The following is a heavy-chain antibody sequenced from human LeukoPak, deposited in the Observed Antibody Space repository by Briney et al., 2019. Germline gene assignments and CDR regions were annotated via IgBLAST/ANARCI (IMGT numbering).Heavy chain of an antibody. CDR2: MRSDGSHE. CDR3: AKAFGSGSYIIDH. D-gene: IGHD3-10*01. J-gene: IGHJ4*02. Sequence: GGSLRLSCATSGFTFSSNGVHWARQAPGKGLEWVAFMRSDGSHEEYAESVKGRFAVSRDNSKNTVHLQMNSLRFEDTAVYYCAKAFGSGSYIIDHWGRGTLVTVSS. CDR1: GFTFSSNG. V-gene: IGHV3-30*02.